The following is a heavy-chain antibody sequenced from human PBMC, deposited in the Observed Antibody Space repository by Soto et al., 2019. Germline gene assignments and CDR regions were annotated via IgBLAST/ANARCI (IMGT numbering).Heavy chain of an antibody. Sequence: QVQLVESGGGVVQPGRSLRLSCAASGFTFSSYAMHWVRQAPGKGLEWVAVISYDGSNKYYADSVKGRFTISRDNSKNTLYLQMNSLRAEDTAVYYCANDYYDSSGYPGHYYYYGMDVWGQGTTVTVSS. CDR2: ISYDGSNK. J-gene: IGHJ6*02. V-gene: IGHV3-30-3*02. CDR1: GFTFSSYA. CDR3: ANDYYDSSGYPGHYYYYGMDV. D-gene: IGHD3-22*01.